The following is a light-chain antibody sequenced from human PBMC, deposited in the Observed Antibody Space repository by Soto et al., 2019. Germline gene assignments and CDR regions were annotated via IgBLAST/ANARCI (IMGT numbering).Light chain of an antibody. Sequence: QSALTQPASVSGSPGQSITISCTGTSSDVGGYNYVSWYQHYPGKAPKLMIYEVSNRPSGVSNRFSGSKSGNTASLTISGLQTEDEADYYCSSFTSTNTLVAFGGGTKLTVL. CDR1: SSDVGGYNY. J-gene: IGLJ2*01. CDR2: EVS. CDR3: SSFTSTNTLVA. V-gene: IGLV2-14*01.